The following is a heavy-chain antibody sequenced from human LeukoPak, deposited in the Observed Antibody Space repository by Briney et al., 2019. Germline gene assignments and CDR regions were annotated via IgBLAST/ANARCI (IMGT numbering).Heavy chain of an antibody. D-gene: IGHD1-1*01. CDR3: ARGPYKANKGGFDP. CDR2: IYSGGST. Sequence: GGSLRLSCAASGFTVSSNYMSWVRQAPGKGLEWVSVIYSGGSTYYADSVKGRFTISRDNSKNTLYLQMNSLRAEDTAVYYCARGPYKANKGGFDPWGQGTLVTVSS. J-gene: IGHJ5*02. V-gene: IGHV3-66*02. CDR1: GFTVSSNY.